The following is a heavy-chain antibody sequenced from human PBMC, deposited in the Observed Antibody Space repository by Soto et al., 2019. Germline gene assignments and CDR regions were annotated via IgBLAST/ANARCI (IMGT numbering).Heavy chain of an antibody. V-gene: IGHV3-23*01. Sequence: PGGSLRLSCAASGFTFSTYAMSWVRQAPGKGLEWVSAISDSGGRTYYADSVQGRFTISRDNSKNTLFLQMSSLRAEDTAIYYCATRTYSGALHGHADADVWGQGTTVTVSS. CDR1: GFTFSTYA. CDR2: ISDSGGRT. D-gene: IGHD2-21*01. J-gene: IGHJ6*02. CDR3: ATRTYSGALHGHADADV.